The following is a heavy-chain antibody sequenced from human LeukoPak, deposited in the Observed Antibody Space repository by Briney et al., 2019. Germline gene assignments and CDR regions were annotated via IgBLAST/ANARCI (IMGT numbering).Heavy chain of an antibody. CDR1: GFTFSSFS. V-gene: IGHV3-30*04. D-gene: IGHD4-23*01. CDR3: ARDPNRLADYGGDYFDH. Sequence: GGSLRLSSVASGFTFSSFSMHWGRQAPGNGLEWVAVISHDGSHKSYADSVRGRFTISRDNSKNTLSLQMNTLRPEDTALFYCARDPNRLADYGGDYFDHWGQGTLVTVSS. CDR2: ISHDGSHK. J-gene: IGHJ4*02.